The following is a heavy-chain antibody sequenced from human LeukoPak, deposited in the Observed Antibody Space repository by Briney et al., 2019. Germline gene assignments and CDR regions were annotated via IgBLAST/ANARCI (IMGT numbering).Heavy chain of an antibody. Sequence: GGSLRLSCAASGFTFSSYAMSWVRQAPGKGLEWVSAISGSGGSTYYADSVKGRFTISRDNSKNTLYLQTNSLRAEDTAVYYCAKAPPGAYYYYMDVWGKGTTVTVSS. D-gene: IGHD7-27*01. J-gene: IGHJ6*03. CDR3: AKAPPGAYYYYMDV. CDR2: ISGSGGST. V-gene: IGHV3-23*01. CDR1: GFTFSSYA.